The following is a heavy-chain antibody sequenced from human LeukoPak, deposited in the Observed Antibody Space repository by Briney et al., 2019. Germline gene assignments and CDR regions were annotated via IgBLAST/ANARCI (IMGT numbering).Heavy chain of an antibody. CDR3: AKDLQRGYDEPIGFDT. Sequence: GGSLRLSCAASGFIFDDFAIHWVRQAPGKGLEWVSLISGDGDITSYADSVEGRFTISRDNSKNSLFLQMNSLRTEDAALYYCAKDLQRGYDEPIGFDTWGQGTMITVSS. J-gene: IGHJ3*02. CDR1: GFIFDDFA. D-gene: IGHD5-12*01. CDR2: ISGDGDIT. V-gene: IGHV3-43*02.